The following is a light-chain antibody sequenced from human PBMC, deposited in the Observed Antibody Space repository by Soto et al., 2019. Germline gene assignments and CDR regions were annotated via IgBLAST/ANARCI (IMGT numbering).Light chain of an antibody. J-gene: IGLJ2*01. V-gene: IGLV1-40*01. CDR1: SSNIGANYG. CDR3: QSYDSSLSCVV. Sequence: QSVLTQPPSVSGAPGQRVTISCTGSSSNIGANYGVHWYQHLPGTAPKLLIDGHGYRPSGVPDRFSGSKSGTSASLAITGLQAEDEADYYCQSYDSSLSCVVFGGGTKLTVL. CDR2: GHG.